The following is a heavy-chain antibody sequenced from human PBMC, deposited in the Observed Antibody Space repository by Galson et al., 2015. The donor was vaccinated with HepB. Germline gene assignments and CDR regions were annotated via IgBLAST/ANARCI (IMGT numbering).Heavy chain of an antibody. Sequence: SLRLSCAASGFIFNSHYMHWVRQVPGKGLMWVSRISSDGTDTIYADSVKGRFTISRDDSKNTLYLQVNSLRAEDTAVYYCARDRLSSYGDSNYYFSGMDVWGPGTTVTVS. CDR3: ARDRLSSYGDSNYYFSGMDV. CDR1: GFIFNSHY. CDR2: ISSDGTDT. D-gene: IGHD4-17*01. V-gene: IGHV3-74*01. J-gene: IGHJ6*02.